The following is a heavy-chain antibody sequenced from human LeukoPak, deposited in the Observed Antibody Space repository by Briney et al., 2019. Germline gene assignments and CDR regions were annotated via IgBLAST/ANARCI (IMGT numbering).Heavy chain of an antibody. CDR2: VRNDGST. Sequence: GGSLRLSCVVSGFTSGFTFSSRWMHWVRQAPGKGLVWVSLVRNDGSTNYADSVKGRFTVSRDNAENTLYLQMNNLSVEDTALYFCHPLGYTSNWGQGTLVTVSS. CDR1: GFTFSSRW. CDR3: HPLGYTSN. D-gene: IGHD6-13*01. V-gene: IGHV3-74*01. J-gene: IGHJ4*02.